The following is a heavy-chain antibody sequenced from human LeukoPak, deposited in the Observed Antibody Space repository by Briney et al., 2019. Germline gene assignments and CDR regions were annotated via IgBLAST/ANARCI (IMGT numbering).Heavy chain of an antibody. D-gene: IGHD6-19*01. CDR2: IRYDGSNK. CDR3: AKALAGHSSGWRYFDY. Sequence: GGSLRLSCAASGFTFSSCGMHWVRQAPGKGLEWVAFIRYDGSNKYYADSVKGRFTISRDNSKNTLYLQMNSLRAEDTAVYYCAKALAGHSSGWRYFDYWGQGTLVTVSS. J-gene: IGHJ4*02. CDR1: GFTFSSCG. V-gene: IGHV3-30*02.